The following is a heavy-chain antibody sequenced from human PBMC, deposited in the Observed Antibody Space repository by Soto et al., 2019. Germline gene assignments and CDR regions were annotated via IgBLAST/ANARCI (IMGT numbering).Heavy chain of an antibody. V-gene: IGHV1-3*01. CDR2: INAGNSDT. CDR3: ARDLYYYGSGTYSGGY. D-gene: IGHD3-10*01. J-gene: IGHJ4*02. Sequence: ASVKVSCKASGYTFTSYAMHWVRQAPGQRLEWMGWINAGNSDTKYSQKFQGRVTITSDTSASTAYMELSSLRSEDTAVYYSARDLYYYGSGTYSGGYWGQGTLVTVSS. CDR1: GYTFTSYA.